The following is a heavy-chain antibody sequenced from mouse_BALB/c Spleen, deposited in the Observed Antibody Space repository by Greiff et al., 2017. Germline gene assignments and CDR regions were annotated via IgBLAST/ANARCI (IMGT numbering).Heavy chain of an antibody. CDR1: GFSLTDYG. J-gene: IGHJ4*01. Sequence: VQLQQSGPGLVAPSQSLSITCTVSGFSLTDYGVSWIRQPPGKGLEWLGVIWGGGSTYYNSALKSRLSISKDNSKSQVFLKMNSLQTDDTAMYYCAKHPARATDAMDYWGQGTSVTVSS. V-gene: IGHV2-6-5*01. CDR2: IWGGGST. CDR3: AKHPARATDAMDY. D-gene: IGHD3-1*01.